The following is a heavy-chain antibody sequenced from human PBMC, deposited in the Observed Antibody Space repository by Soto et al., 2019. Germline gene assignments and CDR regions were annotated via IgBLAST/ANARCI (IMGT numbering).Heavy chain of an antibody. CDR2: IYHSGST. CDR3: ARDVAGITIFGVDMSRWFDT. Sequence: SETLSLTCAVSGGSISSSNWWSWVCQPPGKGLEWIGEIYHSGSTNYNPSLKSRVTISVDTSKNQFSLKLSSATAADTAVYYCARDVAGITIFGVDMSRWFDTWGQGTLVTVSS. J-gene: IGHJ5*02. V-gene: IGHV4-4*02. D-gene: IGHD3-3*01. CDR1: GGSISSSNW.